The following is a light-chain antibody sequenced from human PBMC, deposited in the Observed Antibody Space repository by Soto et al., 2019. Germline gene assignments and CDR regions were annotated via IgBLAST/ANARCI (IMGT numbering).Light chain of an antibody. CDR1: SSDLESYNL. CDR3: CSYVSNWV. CDR2: EVN. V-gene: IGLV2-23*02. J-gene: IGLJ3*02. Sequence: QSVLTQPASVSGSPGQSITISCSGISSDLESYNLVSWYQQHPGKAPKLMIYEVNKRPSGVSSRFSGSKSGNTASLTISGLQAEDAADYFCCSYVSNWVFGGGTKV.